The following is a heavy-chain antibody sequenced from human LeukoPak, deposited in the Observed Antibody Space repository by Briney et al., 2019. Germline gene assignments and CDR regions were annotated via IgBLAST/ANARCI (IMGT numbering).Heavy chain of an antibody. CDR3: ATYCSSTSCSPEYRY. CDR2: ISSSSSYI. Sequence: GGSLRLSCAASGFTFSSYSMNWVRQAPGKGLEWVSSISSSSSYIYYADSVKGRFTISRDNAKNSLYLQMNSLRAEDTAVYYCATYCSSTSCSPEYRYWGQGTLVTVSS. D-gene: IGHD2-2*01. J-gene: IGHJ4*02. CDR1: GFTFSSYS. V-gene: IGHV3-21*01.